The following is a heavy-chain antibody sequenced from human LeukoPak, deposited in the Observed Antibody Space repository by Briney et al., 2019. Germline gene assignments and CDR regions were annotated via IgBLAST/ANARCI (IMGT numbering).Heavy chain of an antibody. V-gene: IGHV3-21*01. CDR1: GFTFSTCT. CDR2: ISSSGGYV. CDR3: AGEFSNSPASMDV. J-gene: IGHJ6*02. D-gene: IGHD3-3*01. Sequence: GGSLRLSCAASGFTFSTCTMNWVRQAPGKGLEWVSYISSSGGYVDYADSVRGRFTISRDNAKNSLFLQMNSLRAEDTAVYYSAGEFSNSPASMDVWGQGTTVTVSS.